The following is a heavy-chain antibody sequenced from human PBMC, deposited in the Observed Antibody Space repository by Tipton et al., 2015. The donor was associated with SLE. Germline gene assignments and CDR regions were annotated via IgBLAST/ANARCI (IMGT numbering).Heavy chain of an antibody. CDR1: GGSISSHY. J-gene: IGHJ4*02. D-gene: IGHD2-15*01. CDR3: AGAWQGYCSGGTCYVLDY. CDR2: ISYSETT. Sequence: LRLSCTVSGGSISSHYWSWIRQPPGKGLEWIGYISYSETTNYNPSLKSRVTISVDTSKNQFSPKLRSVTAADTAVYYCAGAWQGYCSGGTCYVLDYWGQGTLVTVSS. V-gene: IGHV4-59*11.